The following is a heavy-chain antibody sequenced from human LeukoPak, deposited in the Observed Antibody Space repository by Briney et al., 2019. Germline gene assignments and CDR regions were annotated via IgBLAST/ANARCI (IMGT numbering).Heavy chain of an antibody. CDR3: ARGAASSYGLLDY. V-gene: IGHV4-59*01. CDR1: GGSINNYY. D-gene: IGHD5-18*01. Sequence: RTSETLSLTCTVSGGSINNYYWSWIRQPPGKGLEWIGYIYYSGSSNYNPSFKSRVTIAVDTSKNQFSLKLGSVTAADTAVYYCARGAASSYGLLDYWGQGTLVTVSS. J-gene: IGHJ4*02. CDR2: IYYSGSS.